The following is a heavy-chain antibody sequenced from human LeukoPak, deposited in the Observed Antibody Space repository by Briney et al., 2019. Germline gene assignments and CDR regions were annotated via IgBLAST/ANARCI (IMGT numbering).Heavy chain of an antibody. D-gene: IGHD1-7*01. J-gene: IGHJ5*02. CDR3: VRGVGVSRFNYLDP. CDR2: IWYDGRKN. Sequence: PGGPLRLSSAASGFTFSSYAMQWARQAPGKGPEWGEDIWYDGRKNYYVGSVTGRFTISRDNSMNTLYLQMNSLRDDDTAVYYCVRGVGVSRFNYLDPWGQGTLVIVCS. CDR1: GFTFSSYA. V-gene: IGHV3-33*01.